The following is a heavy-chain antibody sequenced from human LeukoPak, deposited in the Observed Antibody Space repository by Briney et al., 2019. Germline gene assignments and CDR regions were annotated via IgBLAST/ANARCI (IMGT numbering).Heavy chain of an antibody. CDR2: YYSGGST. Sequence: GGSLRPSFAAPGFPVSSNYIGSVRQAPGRGVGWVSVYYSGGSTYYADSVKGRFTISRDNSKNTLYLQMNSLRAEDTAVYYCARSIRERWLQYPLYFDYWGQGTLVTVSS. CDR3: ARSIRERWLQYPLYFDY. D-gene: IGHD5-24*01. J-gene: IGHJ4*02. CDR1: GFPVSSNY. V-gene: IGHV3-66*02.